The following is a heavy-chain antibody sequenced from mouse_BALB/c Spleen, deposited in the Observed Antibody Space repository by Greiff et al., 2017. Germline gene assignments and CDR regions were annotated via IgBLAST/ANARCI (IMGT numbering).Heavy chain of an antibody. CDR1: GYTFTVYN. J-gene: IGHJ4*01. D-gene: IGHD5-1*01. CDR3: ARSVPDYYAMDC. Sequence: EVQLQQSGPELVKPGASVKISCMASGYTFTVYNMLWVKQSHGKSLEWIGYIYPYNGGTGYNQKFKSKATLTVDNSSSTAYMELRSLTSEDSAVYYCARSVPDYYAMDCWGQGSSVTVSS. CDR2: IYPYNGGT. V-gene: IGHV1S29*02.